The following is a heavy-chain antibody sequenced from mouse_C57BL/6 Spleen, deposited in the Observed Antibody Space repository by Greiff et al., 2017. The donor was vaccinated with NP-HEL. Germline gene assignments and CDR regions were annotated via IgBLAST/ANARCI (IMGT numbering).Heavy chain of an antibody. CDR1: GYTFTDYY. J-gene: IGHJ4*01. CDR2: IYPGSGNP. V-gene: IGHV1-76*01. Sequence: VKLQESGAELVRPGASVKLSRKASGYTFTDYYINWVKQRPGQGLEWIARIYPGSGNPYYNEKFKGKATLTAEKSSSTAYIQLSSLTSDDSSVSFCARMRDYGAMDYWGQGTSVTVSS. CDR3: ARMRDYGAMDY. D-gene: IGHD2-4*01.